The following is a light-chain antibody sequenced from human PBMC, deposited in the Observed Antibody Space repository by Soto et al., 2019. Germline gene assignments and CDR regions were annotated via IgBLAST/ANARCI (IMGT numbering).Light chain of an antibody. J-gene: IGKJ4*01. CDR3: QQFDTYPALT. Sequence: AIQLTQSPSSLSASVGDRVTITCRASQGISSALAWYQQKPGKSPNLLIYDVSSLESEVPSRFSGSGSGTDFTLTISSLQPEDFATYYCQQFDTYPALTFGGGTKVEIK. V-gene: IGKV1-13*02. CDR2: DVS. CDR1: QGISSA.